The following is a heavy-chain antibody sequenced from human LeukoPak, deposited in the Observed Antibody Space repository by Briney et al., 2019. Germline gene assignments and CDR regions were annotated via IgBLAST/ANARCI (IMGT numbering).Heavy chain of an antibody. Sequence: PSETLSLTCTVSGGSISSSYWNWIRQPPGKGLEWIGHIYYSGSTNYNPSLKSRVTVSVDTSKNQFSLKLSSVTAADTAVYYCARRLYGYYFDYWGQGTLVTVSS. D-gene: IGHD2/OR15-2a*01. CDR2: IYYSGST. CDR1: GGSISSSY. CDR3: ARRLYGYYFDY. J-gene: IGHJ4*02. V-gene: IGHV4-59*08.